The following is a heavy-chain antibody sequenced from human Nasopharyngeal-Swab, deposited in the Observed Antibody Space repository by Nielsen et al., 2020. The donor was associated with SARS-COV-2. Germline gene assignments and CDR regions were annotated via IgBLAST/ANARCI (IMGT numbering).Heavy chain of an antibody. V-gene: IGHV3-23*01. CDR3: ARAGNYYYYYMDV. Sequence: RQPPGKGLEWVSAISGSGGSTYYADSVKGRFTISRHNSKNTLYLQMNSLRAEDTAVYYCARAGNYYYYYMDVWGKGTTVTVSS. CDR2: ISGSGGST. J-gene: IGHJ6*03.